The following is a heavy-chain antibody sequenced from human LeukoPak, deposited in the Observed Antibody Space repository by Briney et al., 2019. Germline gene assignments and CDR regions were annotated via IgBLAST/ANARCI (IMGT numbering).Heavy chain of an antibody. Sequence: ASVKVSCKASGGTFSSYAISWVRQAPGQGLEWMGIINPSDGGASYAQKFQGRLTMSRDTSTSTLYMELSSLRSEDTAIYYCARKAPHDTSGWYFDLRGRGNLVTVSS. D-gene: IGHD3-22*01. CDR1: GGTFSSYA. CDR2: INPSDGGA. J-gene: IGHJ2*01. CDR3: ARKAPHDTSGWYFDL. V-gene: IGHV1-46*01.